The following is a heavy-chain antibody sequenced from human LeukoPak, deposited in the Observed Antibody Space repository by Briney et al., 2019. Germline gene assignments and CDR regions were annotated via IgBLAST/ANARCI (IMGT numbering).Heavy chain of an antibody. J-gene: IGHJ3*02. Sequence: GGSLRLSCAASGFTFSSYSMNWVRQAPGKGLEWVSSISSSSSYIYYADSVKGRFTISRDNAKNSLYLQMNSLRAGDTAVYYCARDSCSSTSCKSDAFDIWGQGTMVTVSS. D-gene: IGHD2-2*01. CDR1: GFTFSSYS. V-gene: IGHV3-21*01. CDR3: ARDSCSSTSCKSDAFDI. CDR2: ISSSSSYI.